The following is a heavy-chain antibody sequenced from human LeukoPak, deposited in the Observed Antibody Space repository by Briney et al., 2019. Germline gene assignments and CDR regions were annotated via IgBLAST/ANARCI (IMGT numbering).Heavy chain of an antibody. CDR2: INPNSGAT. J-gene: IGHJ4*02. V-gene: IGHV1-2*02. CDR3: ARDRPTVTTNFDY. CDR1: GYTFTGYY. D-gene: IGHD4-17*01. Sequence: ASVKVSCKASGYTFTGYYIHWVRQAPGQGLEWMGWINPNSGATKYAQKFQGRVTMTRDTSNSTAYMELRSLRSDDTAVYYCARDRPTVTTNFDYWGQGTLVTVSS.